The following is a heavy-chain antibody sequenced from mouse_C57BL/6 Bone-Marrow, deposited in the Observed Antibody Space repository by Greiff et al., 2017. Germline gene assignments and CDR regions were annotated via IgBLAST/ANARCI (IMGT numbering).Heavy chain of an antibody. CDR2: IYPRDGST. D-gene: IGHD1-1*01. V-gene: IGHV1-85*01. Sequence: VQLQQSGPELVKPGASVKLSCKASGYTFTSYDINWVKQRPGQGLGWIGWIYPRDGSTTYNEKFKGKATLTVDTSSSTAYMELHSLTSEDSAVYFCARDYGSSYWYFDVWGTGATVTVSS. J-gene: IGHJ1*03. CDR3: ARDYGSSYWYFDV. CDR1: GYTFTSYD.